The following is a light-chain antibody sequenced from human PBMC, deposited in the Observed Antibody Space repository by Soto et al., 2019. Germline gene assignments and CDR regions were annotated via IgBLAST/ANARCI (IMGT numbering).Light chain of an antibody. CDR2: AAS. V-gene: IGKV1D-16*01. J-gene: IGKJ4*01. CDR1: QDINSY. Sequence: DVQMTQSPSSLSASVGDRVTITCRASQDINSYLAWYQQKPGNAPKSLIYAASSLQTWVPSRFNGSESGTDFTLTISNLQPEDSATYYCQQYNIYPLTFGGGTKVQIK. CDR3: QQYNIYPLT.